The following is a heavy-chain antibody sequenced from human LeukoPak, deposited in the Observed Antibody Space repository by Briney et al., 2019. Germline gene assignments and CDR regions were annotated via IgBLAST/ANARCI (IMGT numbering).Heavy chain of an antibody. CDR3: AKDLRVNVVVPSTPFDY. CDR1: GFTFSTYG. Sequence: GGSLRLSCAASGFTFSTYGMHWARQAPGKGLEWVAFIRYDGSYKYYADSVKGRFTISRDNSKSTLYLQMDSLRPDDTAVYYCAKDLRVNVVVPSTPFDYWGQGTLVTVSS. V-gene: IGHV3-30*02. CDR2: IRYDGSYK. J-gene: IGHJ4*02. D-gene: IGHD2-2*01.